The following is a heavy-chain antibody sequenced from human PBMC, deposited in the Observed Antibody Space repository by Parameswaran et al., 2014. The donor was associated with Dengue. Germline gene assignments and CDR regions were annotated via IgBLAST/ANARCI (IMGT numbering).Heavy chain of an antibody. V-gene: IGHV3-30*18. D-gene: IGHD2-21*02. J-gene: IGHJ2*01. Sequence: MPGVRQMPGKGLEWVAVISYDGSYEYYADSVKGRFTVSRDNSKNTMFLQMNSLRPEDTALYYCAKGEMVVTYWYFDLWGRGTLVTVSS. CDR3: AKGEMVVTYWYFDL. CDR2: ISYDGSYE.